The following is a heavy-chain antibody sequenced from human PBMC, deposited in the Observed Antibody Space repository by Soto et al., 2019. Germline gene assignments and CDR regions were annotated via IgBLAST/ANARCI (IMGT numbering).Heavy chain of an antibody. Sequence: QVQLVESGGGLVKPGESLRLSCAASGFTFSHYSMTWIRQAPGKGLEWVSYISSSGSYTNYADSLQGRFIVSRDSARNSFFLQMHSLRADDTAVYYRAREQSGRRSLDSWGQGTLVTVSS. CDR3: AREQSGRRSLDS. J-gene: IGHJ4*02. CDR1: GFTFSHYS. V-gene: IGHV3-11*06. D-gene: IGHD1-26*01. CDR2: ISSSGSYT.